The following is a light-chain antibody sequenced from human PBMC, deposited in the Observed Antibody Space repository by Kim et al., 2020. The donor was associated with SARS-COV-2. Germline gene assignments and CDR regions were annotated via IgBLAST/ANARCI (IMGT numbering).Light chain of an antibody. CDR2: DSS. J-gene: IGKJ4*01. CDR3: QQYEDWPLT. CDR1: QNVGSY. V-gene: IGKV3-15*01. Sequence: EIVMTQSPATLSVSLGERATLSCRASQNVGSYLSWFQQKPGQPPRLLIRDSSGRATGVAARFSGSGSGTEFTLTISGLRSDDFAVYYCQQYEDWPLTFGGGTKVEIK.